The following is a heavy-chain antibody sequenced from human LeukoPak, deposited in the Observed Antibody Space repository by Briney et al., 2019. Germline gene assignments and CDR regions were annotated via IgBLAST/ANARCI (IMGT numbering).Heavy chain of an antibody. D-gene: IGHD4-23*01. Sequence: ASVKVSCKASGYTFTGYYMHWVRQAPGQGLEWMGWINPNSGGTNYAQKFQGRVTMTRDTSISTAYMELSRLRSDDTAVYYRATLHYGGNSRRDYWGQGTLVTVSS. CDR3: ATLHYGGNSRRDY. CDR1: GYTFTGYY. J-gene: IGHJ4*02. CDR2: INPNSGGT. V-gene: IGHV1-2*02.